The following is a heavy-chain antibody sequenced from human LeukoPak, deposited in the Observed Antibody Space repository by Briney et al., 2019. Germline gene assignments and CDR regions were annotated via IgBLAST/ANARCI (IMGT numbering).Heavy chain of an antibody. V-gene: IGHV4-30-2*03. Sequence: SQTLSLTCTVSGGSISSGGYYWSWIRQPPGKGLEWIGSIYYGGNTYYNPSLKSRVTISVDTSKNQFSLKLSSVTAADTAVYYCASQKTTSRFDPWGQGTLVTVSS. CDR1: GGSISSGGYY. D-gene: IGHD1-7*01. CDR3: ASQKTTSRFDP. CDR2: IYYGGNT. J-gene: IGHJ5*02.